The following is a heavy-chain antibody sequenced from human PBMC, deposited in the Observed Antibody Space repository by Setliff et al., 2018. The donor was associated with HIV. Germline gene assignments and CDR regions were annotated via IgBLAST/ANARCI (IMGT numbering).Heavy chain of an antibody. Sequence: ASVKVSCKASGYTFTTYTIYWVRQAPGQGLEWMGWINTNTGNPTYAQGFTGRFVFSLDTSVSTAYLQISSLKAEDTAVYYCARDESDSLYYKDYYYMDVWGKGTTVTVSS. CDR1: GYTFTTYT. D-gene: IGHD3-10*01. J-gene: IGHJ6*03. CDR3: ARDESDSLYYKDYYYMDV. V-gene: IGHV7-4-1*02. CDR2: INTNTGNP.